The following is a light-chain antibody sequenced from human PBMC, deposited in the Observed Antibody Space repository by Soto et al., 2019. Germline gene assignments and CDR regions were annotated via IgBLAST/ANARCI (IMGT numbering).Light chain of an antibody. CDR1: QSLLDSNGYNC. J-gene: IGKJ1*01. Sequence: DIVMTQSPLSLPVTHGEPASISCRSSQSLLDSNGYNCLEWYLQKPGQSPQLLIYLGSNRASGVPDRFSGSGSGTDFTLKISRVEAEDVGIYYCMQSLQTPLTFGQGTKVEIK. CDR2: LGS. CDR3: MQSLQTPLT. V-gene: IGKV2-28*01.